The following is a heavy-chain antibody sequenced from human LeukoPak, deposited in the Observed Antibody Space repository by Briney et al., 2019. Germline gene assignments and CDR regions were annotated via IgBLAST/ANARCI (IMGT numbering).Heavy chain of an antibody. V-gene: IGHV4-34*01. Sequence: SETLSLTCAVFGGSFSDYYWTWIRQPPGKGLEWIGELNHGGGTNYNSSLKSRVTISVDTSRIEFSLKLTSVTAADTAVYYCARGARGYSYGPRYFDYWGQGTLVTVSS. CDR1: GGSFSDYY. CDR2: LNHGGGT. D-gene: IGHD5-18*01. J-gene: IGHJ4*02. CDR3: ARGARGYSYGPRYFDY.